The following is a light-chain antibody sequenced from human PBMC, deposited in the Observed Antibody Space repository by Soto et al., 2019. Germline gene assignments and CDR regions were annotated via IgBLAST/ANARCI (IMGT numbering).Light chain of an antibody. CDR1: TSDVGGYNY. CDR3: SSYVDRNTLV. V-gene: IGLV2-8*01. CDR2: EVI. J-gene: IGLJ2*01. Sequence: QPVLTQPPSASGSPGQSVAISCTGTTSDVGGYNYVSWYQQHPGKAPKLIIYEVIKRPSGVPDRFSGSKSGNTASLTVSGLQGEDEADYYCSSYVDRNTLVFGGGTKVTVL.